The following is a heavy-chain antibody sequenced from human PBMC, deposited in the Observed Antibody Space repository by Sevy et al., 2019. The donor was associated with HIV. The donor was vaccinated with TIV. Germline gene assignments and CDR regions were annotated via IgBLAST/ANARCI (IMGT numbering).Heavy chain of an antibody. D-gene: IGHD3-22*01. J-gene: IGHJ4*02. CDR2: IKSKTDAATR. CDR1: GFTFREAW. CDR3: AAGTGSSDFDY. V-gene: IGHV3-15*01. Sequence: GGSRRLSCAASGFTFREAWMSWVRQAPGKGLEWVGRIKSKTDAATRDFAAPVRGRFSISRDDSANTVYLVMNNLKPEDTGVYYCAAGTGSSDFDYWGQGTLVTVSS.